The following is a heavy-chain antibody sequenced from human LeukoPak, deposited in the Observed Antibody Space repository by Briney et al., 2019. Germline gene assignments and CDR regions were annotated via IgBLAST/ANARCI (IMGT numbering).Heavy chain of an antibody. CDR3: AKDVYYDSSGYYFDY. D-gene: IGHD3-22*01. V-gene: IGHV3-9*01. CDR2: ISWNSGSI. CDR1: GFTFDDYA. Sequence: PGGSLRLYCAASGFTFDDYAMHWVRQAPGKGLEWVSGISWNSGSIGYADSVKGRFTISRDNAKNSLYLQMNSLRAEDTALYYCAKDVYYDSSGYYFDYWGQGTLVTVSS. J-gene: IGHJ4*02.